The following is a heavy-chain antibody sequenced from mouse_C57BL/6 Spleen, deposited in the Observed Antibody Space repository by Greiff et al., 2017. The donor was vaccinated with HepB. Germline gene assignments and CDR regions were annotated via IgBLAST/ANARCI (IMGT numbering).Heavy chain of an antibody. J-gene: IGHJ1*03. V-gene: IGHV5-16*01. CDR3: ARRAYSNFYWYFDV. CDR1: GFTFSDYY. CDR2: INYDGSST. Sequence: EVHLVESEGGLVQPGSSMKLSCTASGFTFSDYYMAWVRQVPEKGLEWVANINYDGSSTYYLDSLKSRFIISRDNAKNILYLQMSSLKSEDTATYYCARRAYSNFYWYFDVWGTGTTVTVSS. D-gene: IGHD2-5*01.